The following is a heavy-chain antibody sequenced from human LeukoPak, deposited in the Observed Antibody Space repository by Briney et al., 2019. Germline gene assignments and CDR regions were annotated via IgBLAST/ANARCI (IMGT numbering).Heavy chain of an antibody. CDR3: AVMYCSSTSCYWFDP. Sequence: PSETLSLTCTVSGGSISSSSYYWGWIRQPPGNGLEWIGSIYYSGSTYYNPSLKSRVTISVDTSKNQFSLKLSSVTAADTAVYYCAVMYCSSTSCYWFDPWGQGTLVTVSS. CDR2: IYYSGST. J-gene: IGHJ5*02. V-gene: IGHV4-39*01. CDR1: GGSISSSSYY. D-gene: IGHD2-2*01.